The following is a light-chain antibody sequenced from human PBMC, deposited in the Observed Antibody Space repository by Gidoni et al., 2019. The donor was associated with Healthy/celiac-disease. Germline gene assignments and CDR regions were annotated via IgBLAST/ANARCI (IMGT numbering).Light chain of an antibody. CDR1: QSVSSN. V-gene: IGKV3-15*01. J-gene: IGKJ2*01. CDR3: QQYNNWPRT. Sequence: EIVMTQSPATLSVSPGERATLSCRASQSVSSNLAWYQQKPGQAPRLLIYGAATRATGIPARFSGSGSGTELTLTISSLQSEDFAVYYCQQYNNWPRTFXQXTKLEIK. CDR2: GAA.